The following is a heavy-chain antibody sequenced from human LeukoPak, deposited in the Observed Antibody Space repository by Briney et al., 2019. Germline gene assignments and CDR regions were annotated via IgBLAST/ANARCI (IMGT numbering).Heavy chain of an antibody. V-gene: IGHV4-30-2*03. Sequence: ASETLSLTCAVSGGSISSGGYSWSWIRQPPGKGLEWIGSIYYSGSTYYNPSLKSRVTISVDTSKNQFSLKLSSATAADTAVYYCASPSSYENYFDYWGQGTLVTVSS. CDR2: IYYSGST. CDR1: GGSISSGGYS. CDR3: ASPSSYENYFDY. D-gene: IGHD6-6*01. J-gene: IGHJ4*02.